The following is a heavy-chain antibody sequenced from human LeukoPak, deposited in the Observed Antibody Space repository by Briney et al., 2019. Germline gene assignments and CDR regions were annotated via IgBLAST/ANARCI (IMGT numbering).Heavy chain of an antibody. CDR2: IYDSGST. CDR3: ARGRIGGPKAPFDY. D-gene: IGHD3-16*01. V-gene: IGHV4-59*11. CDR1: GGSLSNHY. J-gene: IGHJ4*02. Sequence: SETLSLTCTVSGGSLSNHYWSWIRRPPGKGLEWIGHIYDSGSTTYNPSLKSRVTMSVDTSKTKFSLNLNSVTAADTAVYYCARGRIGGPKAPFDYWGQGTLVTVSS.